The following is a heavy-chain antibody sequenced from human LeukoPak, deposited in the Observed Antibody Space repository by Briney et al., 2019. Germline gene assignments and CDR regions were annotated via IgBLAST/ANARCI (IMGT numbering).Heavy chain of an antibody. CDR1: ELIFSSNA. CDR3: AKRGTTTVTTRVFDF. Sequence: GGPLNPSGAASELIFSSNAMSWVRKAQGKGLDWFQVFSAGGGGTYYADSVKGRFIITRDNSKSTLYLQMNSLRDEDTALYYCAKRGTTTVTTRVFDFWGQGTLVTVSS. V-gene: IGHV3-23*01. D-gene: IGHD4-17*01. J-gene: IGHJ3*01. CDR2: FSAGGGGT.